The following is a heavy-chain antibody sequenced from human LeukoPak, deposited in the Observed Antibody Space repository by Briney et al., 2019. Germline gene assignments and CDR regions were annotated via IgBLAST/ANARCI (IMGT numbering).Heavy chain of an antibody. CDR3: ARGASYSGTFDY. Sequence: SETLSLTCTVSGGSINNYYWNWIRQPPAKGLEWIGYIYYSGSTNYNPPLKSRVTISVDTSKNQFSLRLSSVTAADTAVYYCARGASYSGTFDYWGQGTLVTVSS. CDR2: IYYSGST. J-gene: IGHJ4*02. CDR1: GGSINNYY. V-gene: IGHV4-59*01. D-gene: IGHD1-26*01.